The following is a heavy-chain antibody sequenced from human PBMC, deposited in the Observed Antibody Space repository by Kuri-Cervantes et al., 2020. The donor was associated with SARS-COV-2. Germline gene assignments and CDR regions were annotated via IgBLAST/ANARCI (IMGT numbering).Heavy chain of an antibody. Sequence: SVKVSCKASGGTFSSAIISWVRQAPGQGLEWMGGIMPALGIPNYAQKFRGRVTITAETSTTTAYLDLTGLKSEDTALYCCASDGVSRSLSLDFWGQGTLVTVSS. CDR3: ASDGVSRSLSLDF. CDR2: IMPALGIP. CDR1: GGTFSSAI. V-gene: IGHV1-69*10. J-gene: IGHJ4*02. D-gene: IGHD5/OR15-5a*01.